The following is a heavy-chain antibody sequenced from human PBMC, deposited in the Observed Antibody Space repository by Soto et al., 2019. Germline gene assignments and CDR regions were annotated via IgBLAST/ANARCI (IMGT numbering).Heavy chain of an antibody. CDR3: ARQSMVRGVN. Sequence: SETLSLTCTVSGGSISSSSYYWGWIRQPPGKGLEWIGSIYYSGSTYYNPSLKSRVTISVDTSKNQFSLKLSSVTAADTAVYYCARQSMVRGVNWGQGTLVTLSS. D-gene: IGHD3-10*01. CDR2: IYYSGST. J-gene: IGHJ4*02. V-gene: IGHV4-39*01. CDR1: GGSISSSSYY.